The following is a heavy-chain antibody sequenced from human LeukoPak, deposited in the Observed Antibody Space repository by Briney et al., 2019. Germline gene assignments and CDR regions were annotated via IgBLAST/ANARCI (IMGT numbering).Heavy chain of an antibody. J-gene: IGHJ4*02. V-gene: IGHV1-69*05. D-gene: IGHD2-15*01. CDR2: YIPIFGTA. CDR3: ARDPGYCNGGSCYSAYFDF. CDR1: GGTFSNHA. Sequence: SVKVSCKASGGTFSNHAISWVRQAPGQGLEWMGNYIPIFGTAIYAQKFQGRVTITTDASTSTAFMELSSLRSEDTAVYYCARDPGYCNGGSCYSAYFDFWGQGTPVTVPS.